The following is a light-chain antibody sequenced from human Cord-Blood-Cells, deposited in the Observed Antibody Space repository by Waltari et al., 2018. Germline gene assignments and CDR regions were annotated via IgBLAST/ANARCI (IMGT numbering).Light chain of an antibody. V-gene: IGKV3-15*01. CDR2: GAS. CDR1: QSVSSN. CDR3: QQYNNWYS. Sequence: EIVMTQSPATLSVSPGERATLSCRASQSVSSNLAWYQQKPGQAPRRLIYGASTRATGNPARVRGSGSGTEFTLTISSLQSEDLAVDYCQQYNNWYSFGQGTKLEIK. J-gene: IGKJ2*03.